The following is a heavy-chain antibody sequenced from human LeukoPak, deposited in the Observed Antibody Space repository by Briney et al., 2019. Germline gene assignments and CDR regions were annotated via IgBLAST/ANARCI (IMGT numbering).Heavy chain of an antibody. CDR1: GFTFSSYA. D-gene: IGHD6-19*01. J-gene: IGHJ4*02. V-gene: IGHV3-30*03. CDR3: ARTYSSGWYYFDY. CDR2: ISYDGSKI. Sequence: GGSLRLSCAASGFTFSSYAMSWVRQAPGKGLEWVAVISYDGSKIYYADSVKGRFTISRDNSKNTVYLQMNSLRAEDTALYYCARTYSSGWYYFDYWGQGTLVTVSS.